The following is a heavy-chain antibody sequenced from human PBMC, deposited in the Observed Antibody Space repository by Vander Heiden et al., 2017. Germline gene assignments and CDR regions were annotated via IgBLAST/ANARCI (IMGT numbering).Heavy chain of an antibody. CDR2: ISGDSATT. CDR1: EFALDTSS. J-gene: IGHJ4*02. V-gene: IGHV3-23*01. D-gene: IGHD2-8*02. Sequence: EVQLLESGGGLVQPGGSLRLSCVASEFALDTSSMSWVRQTPGRGLEWLSVISGDSATTVYADSVKGRFTISRDNSKNTLYLQLNSLRDDDTAVYYCVKGSRKAGGFDCWGQGTLVTVSS. CDR3: VKGSRKAGGFDC.